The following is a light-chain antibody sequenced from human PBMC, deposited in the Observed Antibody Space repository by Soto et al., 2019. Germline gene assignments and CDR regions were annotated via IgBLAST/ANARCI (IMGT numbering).Light chain of an antibody. CDR1: ISDIGHYDY. CDR2: HVT. J-gene: IGLJ1*01. V-gene: IGLV2-14*03. Sequence: QSVLTQPASVSGSPGQSITISFTGTISDIGHYDYVSWYQQHPGKAPKLMIYHVTYRPSGVSNRYSGSKSGNSASLTISGLQADDEADYYCCSLTTSHTYVFGSGTKVTVL. CDR3: CSLTTSHTYV.